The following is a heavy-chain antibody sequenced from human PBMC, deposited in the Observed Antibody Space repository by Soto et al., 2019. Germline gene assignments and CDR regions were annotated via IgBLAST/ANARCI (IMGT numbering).Heavy chain of an antibody. Sequence: SETLSLTCTVSGGSISSYYWSWIRQPPGKGLEWIGYIYYSGITNYNPSLKSRVTISVDTSKNQFSLKLSSVTAADTAVYYCARYKSNYYYGMDVWGQGTTVTVYS. V-gene: IGHV4-59*01. CDR1: GGSISSYY. D-gene: IGHD1-20*01. J-gene: IGHJ6*02. CDR2: IYYSGIT. CDR3: ARYKSNYYYGMDV.